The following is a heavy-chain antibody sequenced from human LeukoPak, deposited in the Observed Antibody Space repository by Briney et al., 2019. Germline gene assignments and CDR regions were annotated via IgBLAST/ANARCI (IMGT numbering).Heavy chain of an antibody. V-gene: IGHV5-51*01. J-gene: IGHJ4*02. D-gene: IGHD6-19*01. CDR3: ARVIAVAGTDFDY. CDR2: IYPGDSDT. Sequence: GESLKISCKGSGYSFTSYWIGWVRQMPGKGLGWMGIIYPGDSDTRYSPSFQGQVTISADKSISPAYLQWSSLKASDTAMYYCARVIAVAGTDFDYWGQGTLVTVSS. CDR1: GYSFTSYW.